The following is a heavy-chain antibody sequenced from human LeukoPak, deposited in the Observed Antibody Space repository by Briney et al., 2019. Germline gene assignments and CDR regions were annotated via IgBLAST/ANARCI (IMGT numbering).Heavy chain of an antibody. D-gene: IGHD3-10*01. V-gene: IGHV3-30*02. CDR3: AKGRYGSGSHYLLIEY. CDR1: GFTFSSYG. J-gene: IGHJ4*02. CDR2: IRYDGSDK. Sequence: PGGSLRLSCVVSGFTFSSYGIFWVRQAPGKGLEWVAFIRYDGSDKYYADSVKGRFTISRDNSENTLSLQMNSLKPEDTAVYYCAKGRYGSGSHYLLIEYWGQGTLVTVSS.